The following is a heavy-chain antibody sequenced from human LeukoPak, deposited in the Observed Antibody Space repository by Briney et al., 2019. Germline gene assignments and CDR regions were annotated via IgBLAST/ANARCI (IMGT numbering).Heavy chain of an antibody. D-gene: IGHD5-12*01. J-gene: IGHJ4*02. Sequence: GASVKVSCKASGYTFTSYGISWVRQAPGQGLEWMGWISAYTGNTHYAQKLQGRVTMTTDTSTSTTYMELRSLRSDDTAVYYCARVVPQKGYSGYDFSYWGQGTLVTVSS. CDR3: ARVVPQKGYSGYDFSY. V-gene: IGHV1-18*01. CDR1: GYTFTSYG. CDR2: ISAYTGNT.